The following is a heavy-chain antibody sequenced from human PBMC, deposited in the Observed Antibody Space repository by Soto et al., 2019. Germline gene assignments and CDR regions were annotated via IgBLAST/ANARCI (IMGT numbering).Heavy chain of an antibody. CDR2: ISGGGDTT. Sequence: EVQLLESGGGLVQPGGSLRLSCAASGFTFNNYAMTWVRQAPGKGLEWVSDISGGGDTTSYAASVKGRFTVSRDGSKNTLYLQMSSLRAEDTALYYCAKGRGGSGSLTPRVDFWGQGTLVTVSS. J-gene: IGHJ4*02. CDR3: AKGRGGSGSLTPRVDF. CDR1: GFTFNNYA. D-gene: IGHD3-10*01. V-gene: IGHV3-23*01.